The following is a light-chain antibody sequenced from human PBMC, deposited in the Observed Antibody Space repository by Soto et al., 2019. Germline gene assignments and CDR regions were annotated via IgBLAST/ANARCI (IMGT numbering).Light chain of an antibody. CDR1: SSDVGVYHL. CDR2: EGS. V-gene: IGLV2-23*03. Sequence: SAPTQPASESGSPGQSVPLSCTGNSSDVGVYHLVSWHPQHPGKAPKLMIYEGSKRPSGVSNRFSGSKSGNTASLTISGLQAEDEADYYCCSYAGSSTFVSYVFGTGTKVTVL. CDR3: CSYAGSSTFVSYV. J-gene: IGLJ1*01.